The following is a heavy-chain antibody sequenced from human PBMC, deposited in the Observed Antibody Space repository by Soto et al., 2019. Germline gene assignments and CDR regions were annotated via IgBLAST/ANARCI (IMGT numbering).Heavy chain of an antibody. CDR2: IDSESDTI. J-gene: IGHJ6*02. CDR3: ARLYYDYV. CDR1: GFTFSTYS. D-gene: IGHD3-3*01. V-gene: IGHV3-48*02. Sequence: TGESLKISCAASGFTFSTYSMNWVRQAPGKGLEWISYIDSESDTIFYADSVKGRFTISRDNAKNSLYLQMNSLRDEDTAVYYCARLYYDYVWGQGTTVTVSS.